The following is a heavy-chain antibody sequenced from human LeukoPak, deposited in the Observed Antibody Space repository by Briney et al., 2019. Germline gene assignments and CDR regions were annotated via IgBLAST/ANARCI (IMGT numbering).Heavy chain of an antibody. CDR2: ISSSSSYI. Sequence: GGSLRLSCAASGFTFSTYYMSWVRQAPGKGLEWVSSISSSSSYIYYADSVKGRFTISRDNAKNSLYLQMNSLRAEDTAVYYCARDEEAYSSSWYSVSSHFDYWGQGTLVTVSS. CDR3: ARDEEAYSSSWYSVSSHFDY. J-gene: IGHJ4*02. CDR1: GFTFSTYY. D-gene: IGHD6-13*01. V-gene: IGHV3-21*01.